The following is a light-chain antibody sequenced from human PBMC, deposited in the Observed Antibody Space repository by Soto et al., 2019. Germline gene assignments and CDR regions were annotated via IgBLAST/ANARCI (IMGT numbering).Light chain of an antibody. CDR1: QGIRND. Sequence: AIQMTQSPSSLSASVGDRVTITCRASQGIRNDLGWYQQKPGKAPKLLIYTASSLQSGVPSRFSGSGSGTDFTLTINSLQPEDSATYYCLQHYNYPYTFGQGTKLEIK. CDR2: TAS. V-gene: IGKV1-6*01. J-gene: IGKJ2*01. CDR3: LQHYNYPYT.